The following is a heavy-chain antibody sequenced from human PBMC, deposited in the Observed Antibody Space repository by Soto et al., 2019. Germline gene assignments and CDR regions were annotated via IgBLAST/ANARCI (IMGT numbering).Heavy chain of an antibody. V-gene: IGHV4-4*07. CDR1: GDPMPKYS. CDR3: ARTVGAAYYFDF. J-gene: IGHJ4*02. CDR2: IYTSGST. D-gene: IGHD1-26*01. Sequence: QVQLQASGPGLVKPSETLSLTCNVSGDPMPKYSWSWIRQPAGKGLEWIGRIYTSGSTNYNPSLKSRVTMSIDTSNNHFSLNLKSVTAADTAVYYCARTVGAAYYFDFWGQGALVTVSS.